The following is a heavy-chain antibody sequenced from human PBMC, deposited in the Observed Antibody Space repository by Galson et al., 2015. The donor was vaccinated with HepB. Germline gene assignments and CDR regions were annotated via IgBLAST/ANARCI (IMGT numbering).Heavy chain of an antibody. CDR2: IYYSGST. CDR1: GGSISSYY. J-gene: IGHJ4*02. Sequence: SETLSLTCTVSGGSISSYYWSWIRQPPGKGLEWIGYIYYSGSTNYNPSLKSRVTISVDTSKNQFSLKLSSVTAADTAVYYCARVRPGVVTAIPRVYYFDYWGQGTLVTVSS. D-gene: IGHD2-21*02. CDR3: ARVRPGVVTAIPRVYYFDY. V-gene: IGHV4-59*01.